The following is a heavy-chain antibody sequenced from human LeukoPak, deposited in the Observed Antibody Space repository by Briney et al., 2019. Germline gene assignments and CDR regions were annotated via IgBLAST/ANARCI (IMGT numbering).Heavy chain of an antibody. J-gene: IGHJ4*02. CDR3: ARGPYYYDSSGYIDY. D-gene: IGHD3-22*01. Sequence: PSETLSLTCAVSGGSISSGGYSWSWIRQPPGKGLEWIGYIYHSGSTYHNPSLKSRVTISVDRSKNQFSLKLSSVTAADTAVYYCARGPYYYDSSGYIDYWGQGTLVTVSS. CDR1: GGSISSGGYS. CDR2: IYHSGST. V-gene: IGHV4-30-2*01.